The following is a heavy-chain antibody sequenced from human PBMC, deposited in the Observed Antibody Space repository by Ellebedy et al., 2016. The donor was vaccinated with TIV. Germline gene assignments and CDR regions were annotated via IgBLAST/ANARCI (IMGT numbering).Heavy chain of an antibody. Sequence: AASVKVSCKASGYDFGSYSIAWVRQAPGQAPEWMGGISAYNRNTHYAQRLQDRVTMTTDTSTSTAYMEMKSLRSDDTALYYCATNFYDSGSPAHWGQGTLVTVSS. CDR3: ATNFYDSGSPAH. D-gene: IGHD3-10*01. CDR2: ISAYNRNT. V-gene: IGHV1-18*01. CDR1: GYDFGSYS. J-gene: IGHJ4*02.